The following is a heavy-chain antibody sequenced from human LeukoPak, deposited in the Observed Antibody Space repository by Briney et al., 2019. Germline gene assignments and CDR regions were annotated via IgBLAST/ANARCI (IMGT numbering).Heavy chain of an antibody. CDR3: ARDKLLYEKLYYYGMDV. CDR1: GYTFTSYY. CDR2: INPSGGST. Sequence: ASVKVSCKASGYTFTSYYMHWVRQAPGQGLEWMGIINPSGGSTSYAQKFQGRVTMTRDTSTSTVYMELSSLRSEDTAVYYCARDKLLYEKLYYYGMDVWGQGTTVTVSS. D-gene: IGHD2-2*02. V-gene: IGHV1-46*01. J-gene: IGHJ6*02.